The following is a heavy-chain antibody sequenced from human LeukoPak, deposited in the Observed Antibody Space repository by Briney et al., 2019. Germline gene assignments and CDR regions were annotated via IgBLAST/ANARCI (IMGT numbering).Heavy chain of an antibody. CDR2: IKQDGSEK. CDR1: GFTFSSYW. D-gene: IGHD3-22*01. V-gene: IGHV3-7*01. Sequence: PGRSLRLSCAASGFTFSSYWMSWVRQAPGKGLEWVANIKQDGSEKYYVDSVKGRFTISRDNAKNSLYLQMNSLRAEDTAVYYCARDLGTGWLRHAFDIWGQGTMVTVSS. J-gene: IGHJ3*02. CDR3: ARDLGTGWLRHAFDI.